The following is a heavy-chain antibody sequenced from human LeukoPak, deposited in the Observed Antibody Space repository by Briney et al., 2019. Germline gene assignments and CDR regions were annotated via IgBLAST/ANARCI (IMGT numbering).Heavy chain of an antibody. CDR2: ISGSGGST. J-gene: IGHJ6*02. D-gene: IGHD3-22*01. Sequence: GGSLRLSCAASGFTFSSYTMHWIRQAPGKGLEWVSAISGSGGSTYYADSVKGRFTISRDNSKNTLYLQMNSLRAEDTAVYYCAKYYYDSSGYYYDYYYGMDVWGQGTTVTVSS. V-gene: IGHV3-23*01. CDR3: AKYYYDSSGYYYDYYYGMDV. CDR1: GFTFSSYT.